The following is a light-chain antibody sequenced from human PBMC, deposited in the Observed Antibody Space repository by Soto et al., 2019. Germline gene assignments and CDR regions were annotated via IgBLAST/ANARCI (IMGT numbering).Light chain of an antibody. J-gene: IGKJ2*01. V-gene: IGKV1-5*03. Sequence: DIQMTQSTSTLSASVGDRVTITCRASQSISTWLAWYQQKPGKAPKVLVHKASSLENGVPSRFSGTGSETEFTLTISSLQPDDCATYYCQHYKHYSESTCGQGTKLEIK. CDR2: KAS. CDR3: QHYKHYSEST. CDR1: QSISTW.